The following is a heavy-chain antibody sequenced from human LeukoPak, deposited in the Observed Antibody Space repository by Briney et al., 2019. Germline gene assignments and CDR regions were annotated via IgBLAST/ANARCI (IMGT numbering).Heavy chain of an antibody. CDR3: AKDPIVVVVATFWFDP. CDR2: ISGSGGST. V-gene: IGHV3-23*01. CDR1: GFTFSSYA. D-gene: IGHD2-15*01. Sequence: GGSLRLSCAASGFTFSSYAMSWVRQAPGKGLEWVSAISGSGGSTYYADSVKGRFTISRDNSKNTLYLQMNSLRAEDTAVYYCAKDPIVVVVATFWFDPWGQGTLVTVSS. J-gene: IGHJ5*02.